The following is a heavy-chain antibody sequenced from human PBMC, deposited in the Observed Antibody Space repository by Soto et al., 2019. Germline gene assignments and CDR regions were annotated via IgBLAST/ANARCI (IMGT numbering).Heavy chain of an antibody. Sequence: ESGGGVVQPGRSLRLSCAASGFTFSSYGMHWVRQAPGKGLEWVAVIWYDGSNKYYADSVKGRFTISRDTSKNTLYLQMNSLRAEDTAVYYCAREYSSSFDYWGQGTLVTVSS. CDR2: IWYDGSNK. V-gene: IGHV3-33*01. J-gene: IGHJ4*02. D-gene: IGHD6-6*01. CDR1: GFTFSSYG. CDR3: AREYSSSFDY.